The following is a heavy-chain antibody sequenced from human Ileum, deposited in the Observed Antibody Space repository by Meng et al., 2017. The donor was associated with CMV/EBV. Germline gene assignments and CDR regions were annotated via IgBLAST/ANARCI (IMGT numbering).Heavy chain of an antibody. J-gene: IGHJ4*02. CDR2: ISTYSGKT. D-gene: IGHD1-1*01. V-gene: IGHV1-18*01. Sequence: ASVKVSCKTSGYTFTTYGISWVRQAPGQGLEWLAWISTYSGKTSYAQHLQGRVTLTTDISTSTAYMELRNLRPDDTAVYYCARDLSRWDWNDVPLDYWGQGTLVTVSS. CDR1: GYTFTTYG. CDR3: ARDLSRWDWNDVPLDY.